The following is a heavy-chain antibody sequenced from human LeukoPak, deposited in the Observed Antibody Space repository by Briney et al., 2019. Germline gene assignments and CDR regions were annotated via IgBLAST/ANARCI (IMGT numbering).Heavy chain of an antibody. D-gene: IGHD5-12*01. J-gene: IGHJ4*02. CDR2: ISNDGINE. CDR3: VKESGEEWLLLPTYFNY. CDR1: GCTFNSYA. Sequence: SLRLSCTAPGCTFNSYARHWLRHAPGKGLQWVAKISNDGINEECAEAVRGRFTSSRENSKETLFLKMNSLRAEDAAVYYCVKESGEEWLLLPTYFNYWGQGVLVTVSS. V-gene: IGHV3-30*18.